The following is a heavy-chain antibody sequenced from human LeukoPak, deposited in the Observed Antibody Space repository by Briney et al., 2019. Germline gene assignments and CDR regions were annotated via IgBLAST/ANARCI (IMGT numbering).Heavy chain of an antibody. V-gene: IGHV4-34*01. CDR1: GGSFSGYY. J-gene: IGHJ6*03. CDR2: INHSGST. Sequence: SETLSLTCAVYGGSFSGYYWSWIRQPPGKGLEWIGEINHSGSTNYNPSLKSRVTISVDTSKNQFSLKLSSVTAADTAVYYCARAVEQLYYYYYYMDVWGKGTTVTVS. CDR3: ARAVEQLYYYYYYMDV. D-gene: IGHD6-6*01.